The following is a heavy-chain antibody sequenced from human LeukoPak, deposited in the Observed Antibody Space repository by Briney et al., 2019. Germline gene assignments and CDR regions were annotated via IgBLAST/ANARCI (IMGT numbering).Heavy chain of an antibody. V-gene: IGHV3-23*01. J-gene: IGHJ4*02. CDR1: GFTFSSYA. D-gene: IGHD2-21*02. CDR3: AKDTIMVVTAIFRYFDY. Sequence: GGSRRLSCADSGFTFSSYAMSWVRQAPGKGLEWVSAISGSGGSTYYADSVKGRFTISRDNSKNTLYLQMNSLRAEDTAVYYCAKDTIMVVTAIFRYFDYWGQGTLVTVSS. CDR2: ISGSGGST.